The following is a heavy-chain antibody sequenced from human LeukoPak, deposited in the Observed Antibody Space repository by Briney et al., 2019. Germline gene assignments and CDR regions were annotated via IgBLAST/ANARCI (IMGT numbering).Heavy chain of an antibody. J-gene: IGHJ5*02. V-gene: IGHV3-23*01. CDR2: ISPGGSP. CDR3: VKRELYIVATA. CDR1: GFTSSSNA. D-gene: IGHD5-12*01. Sequence: GGSLRLSCAASGFTSSSNAMGWVRQAPGKGLKWVSAISPGGSPYYADSVKGRFTISRDNSKNTLYLQMNSLRAEDTAVYYCVKRELYIVATAWGQGTLVTVSS.